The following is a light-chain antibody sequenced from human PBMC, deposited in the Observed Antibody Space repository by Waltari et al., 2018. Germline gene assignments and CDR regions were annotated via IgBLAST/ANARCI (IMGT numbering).Light chain of an antibody. CDR1: QSVSRA. Sequence: SCRASQSVSRALAWYQQKLGQAPRLLIYGASNRATGIPDRFSGSGSGTDFSLTIRRLEPEDFAVYYCQHYVRLPVTFGQGTKVEIK. V-gene: IGKV3-20*01. J-gene: IGKJ1*01. CDR3: QHYVRLPVT. CDR2: GAS.